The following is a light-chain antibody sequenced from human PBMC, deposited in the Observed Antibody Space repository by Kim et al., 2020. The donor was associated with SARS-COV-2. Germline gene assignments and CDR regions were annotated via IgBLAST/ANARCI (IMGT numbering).Light chain of an antibody. Sequence: APGKTASMTCEGTNIGRKSVRWYQQRPGQAPLLVIYYDTDRPSGISDRFSGSNSGNTATLTITRVEAGDEADYFCQVWDSSSDHPVFGGGTKLTVL. V-gene: IGLV3-21*04. CDR2: YDT. J-gene: IGLJ3*02. CDR1: NIGRKS. CDR3: QVWDSSSDHPV.